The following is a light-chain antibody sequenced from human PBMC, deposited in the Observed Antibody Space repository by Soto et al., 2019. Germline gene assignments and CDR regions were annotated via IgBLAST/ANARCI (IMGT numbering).Light chain of an antibody. V-gene: IGLV2-14*01. Sequence: QSALTQPASVSGSPGQSITISCTGTSSDVGGYKFVSWYQQHPGKAPKLMIYEVTNRPSGVSNRFSGSKSGNTASLTISGLQAEDEADYYCSSYTRSSHYLLGNGTKFTVX. CDR3: SSYTRSSHYL. J-gene: IGLJ1*01. CDR1: SSDVGGYKF. CDR2: EVT.